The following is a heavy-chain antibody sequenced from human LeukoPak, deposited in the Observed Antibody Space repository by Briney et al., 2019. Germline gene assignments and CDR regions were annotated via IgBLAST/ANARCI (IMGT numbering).Heavy chain of an antibody. CDR1: GFTFSSYA. J-gene: IGHJ6*02. CDR3: AKDLSRLYYYYGMDV. D-gene: IGHD6-13*01. CDR2: ISGSGGST. V-gene: IGHV3-23*01. Sequence: PGGSLRLSCAASGFTFSSYAMSWVRQAPAKGLEWVSAISGSGGSTYYADSVKGRFTISRDNSKNTLYLQMNSLRAEDTAVYYCAKDLSRLYYYYGMDVWGQGTTVTVSS.